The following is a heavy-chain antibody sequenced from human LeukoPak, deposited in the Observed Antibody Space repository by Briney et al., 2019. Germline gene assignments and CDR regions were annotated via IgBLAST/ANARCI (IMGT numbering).Heavy chain of an antibody. Sequence: ASVKVSCKDSGYTFTSYDLNWVRQATGQGLEWMGWMNPNSGNTGYAQKFQGRVTITRNTSISTAYMELSSLRSEDTAVYYCARVVCPRGSSTSCYPDYWGQGTLVTVSS. J-gene: IGHJ4*02. D-gene: IGHD2-2*01. V-gene: IGHV1-8*03. CDR3: ARVVCPRGSSTSCYPDY. CDR2: MNPNSGNT. CDR1: GYTFTSYD.